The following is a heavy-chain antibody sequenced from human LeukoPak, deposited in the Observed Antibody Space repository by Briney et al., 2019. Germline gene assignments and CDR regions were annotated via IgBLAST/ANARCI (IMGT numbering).Heavy chain of an antibody. V-gene: IGHV4-4*07. CDR3: ARDSRYHDFWSGYVDY. CDR2: VYAGGNT. CDR1: GGSITFYY. J-gene: IGHJ4*02. Sequence: PSETLSRTCTVSGGSITFYYWTWIRQSAGKGLEWIGRVYAGGNTNYNPSLKSRTTLSIDTSKNEFSLMLTSVTAADTAIYYCARDSRYHDFWSGYVDYWGQGILVTVSS. D-gene: IGHD3-3*01.